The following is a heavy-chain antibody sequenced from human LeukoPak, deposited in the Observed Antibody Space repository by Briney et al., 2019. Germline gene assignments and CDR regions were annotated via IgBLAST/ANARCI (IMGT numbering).Heavy chain of an antibody. CDR3: ARGPPLFDH. J-gene: IGHJ5*02. CDR1: GFTFSDYT. Sequence: QTGGSLRLSCAASGFTFSDYTMNWVRQAPGKGLEWISYIDISSSSTYYADSVKGRFTISRDNAKNSLYLQMSSLRAEDTALYYCARGPPLFDHWGQGTLVTVSS. CDR2: IDISSSST. V-gene: IGHV3-48*01.